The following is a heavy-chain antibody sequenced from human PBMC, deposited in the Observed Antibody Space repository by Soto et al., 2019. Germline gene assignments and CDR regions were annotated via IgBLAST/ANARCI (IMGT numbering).Heavy chain of an antibody. V-gene: IGHV4-31*03. D-gene: IGHD3-16*01. Sequence: SETLSLTCTVSGGSISSDDYYWNWIRQRPGKGLEWIGNIYYRGNTNYNPSLKSRIIMSMDMSENQFSLKLTSVTAADTAVYYCASGWDYYGMDVWGQGTTVTV. CDR3: ASGWDYYGMDV. J-gene: IGHJ6*02. CDR2: IYYRGNT. CDR1: GGSISSDDYY.